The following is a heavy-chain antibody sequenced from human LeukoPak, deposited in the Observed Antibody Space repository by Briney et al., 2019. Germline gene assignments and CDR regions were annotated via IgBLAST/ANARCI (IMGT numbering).Heavy chain of an antibody. Sequence: GGSLRLSCAASGFTFSSYSMNWVRQAPGKGLEWVANIKQDGSEKYYVDSVKGRFTISRDNAKDSLYLQMNSLRAEDTAVYYCARVGIAAAGDYWGQGTLVTVSS. V-gene: IGHV3-7*01. D-gene: IGHD6-13*01. J-gene: IGHJ4*02. CDR2: IKQDGSEK. CDR1: GFTFSSYS. CDR3: ARVGIAAAGDY.